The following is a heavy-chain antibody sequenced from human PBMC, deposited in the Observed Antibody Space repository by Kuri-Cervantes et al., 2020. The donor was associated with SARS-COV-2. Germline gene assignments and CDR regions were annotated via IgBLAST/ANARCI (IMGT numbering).Heavy chain of an antibody. CDR1: GFTFSYYY. J-gene: IGHJ3*02. CDR3: ARDSITMVQGVTSDAFDI. D-gene: IGHD3-10*01. CDR2: ISSSGSTI. V-gene: IGHV3-11*01. Sequence: GESLKISCAASGFTFSYYYMSWIRQAPGKGLEWVSYISSSGSTIYYADSVKGRFTISRDNAKNSLYLQMNSLRAEDTAVYYCARDSITMVQGVTSDAFDIWGQGTMVTVSS.